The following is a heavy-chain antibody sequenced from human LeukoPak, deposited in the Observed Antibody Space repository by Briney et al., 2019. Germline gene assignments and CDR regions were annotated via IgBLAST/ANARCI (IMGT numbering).Heavy chain of an antibody. J-gene: IGHJ5*02. CDR3: ARDQIYYDSPRT. CDR2: IYTSGST. CDR1: GGSISSYY. D-gene: IGHD3-22*01. V-gene: IGHV4-4*07. Sequence: SETLSLTCTVSGGSISSYYWSWIRQPAGRGLEWIGRIYTSGSTNYNPSLKSRVTMSVDTSKNQFSLKLSSVTAADTAVYYCARDQIYYDSPRTWGQGTLVTVSS.